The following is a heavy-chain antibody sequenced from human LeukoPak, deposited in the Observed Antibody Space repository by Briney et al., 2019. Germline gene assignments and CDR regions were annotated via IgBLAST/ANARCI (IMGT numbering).Heavy chain of an antibody. J-gene: IGHJ6*03. CDR3: ARLTVIPAAMTFYYYYYMDV. CDR2: IYTSGST. V-gene: IGHV4-4*07. CDR1: GGSISSDY. Sequence: SETLSLTCSVSGGSISSDYWNWIRQPAGKGLEWIGRIYTSGSTNYNPSLKSRVTISVDTSKNQFSLNLSSVTAADTAVYYCARLTVIPAAMTFYYYYYMDVWGKGTTVTVSS. D-gene: IGHD2-2*01.